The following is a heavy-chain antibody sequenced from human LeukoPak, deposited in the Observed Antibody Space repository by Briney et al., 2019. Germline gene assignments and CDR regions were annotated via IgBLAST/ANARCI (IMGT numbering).Heavy chain of an antibody. D-gene: IGHD2-15*01. CDR2: ISNNGGYT. CDR1: GFTFSSSA. V-gene: IGHV3-23*01. Sequence: GVSLRRSCAASGFTFSSSAMSRVRQAPGKGLEWVSAISNNGGYTYYADSVQGRFTISRDNSKSTLCLQMNSLRAEDTAVYYCAKQLGYCSDGSCYFPYWGQGTLVTVSS. CDR3: AKQLGYCSDGSCYFPY. J-gene: IGHJ4*02.